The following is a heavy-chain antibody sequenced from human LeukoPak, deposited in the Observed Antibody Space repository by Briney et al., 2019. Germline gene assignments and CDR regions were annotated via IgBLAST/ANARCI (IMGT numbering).Heavy chain of an antibody. J-gene: IGHJ3*02. CDR2: IIPLLGIT. Sequence: SVKVSCKASGGTFSSYAMNWVRQAPGQGLEWVARIIPLLGITNHAQKLQGRVTVTADTSTNTAYMELTSLISDDTAVYYCARARSRVTFGGIRHAFDIWGQGTLVTVSS. V-gene: IGHV1-69*04. D-gene: IGHD3-16*01. CDR1: GGTFSSYA. CDR3: ARARSRVTFGGIRHAFDI.